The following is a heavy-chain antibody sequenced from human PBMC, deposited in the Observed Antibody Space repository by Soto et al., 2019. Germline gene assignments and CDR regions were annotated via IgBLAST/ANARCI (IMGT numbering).Heavy chain of an antibody. Sequence: GGSLRLSCAASGFTFSDYYMSWIRRAPGKGLEWVSYISSSGSTIYYADSVKGRFTISRDNAKNSLYLQMNSLRAEDTAVYYCARCDTSCQLFDYWGQGTLVTVSS. CDR1: GFTFSDYY. J-gene: IGHJ4*02. V-gene: IGHV3-11*01. D-gene: IGHD2-2*01. CDR3: ARCDTSCQLFDY. CDR2: ISSSGSTI.